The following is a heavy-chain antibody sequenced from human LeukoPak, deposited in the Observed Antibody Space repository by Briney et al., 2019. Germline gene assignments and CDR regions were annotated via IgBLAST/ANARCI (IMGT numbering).Heavy chain of an antibody. J-gene: IGHJ4*02. CDR2: ISGDGGST. V-gene: IGHV3-43*02. D-gene: IGHD3-22*01. CDR1: GFTFDDYA. CDR3: AKDIRSSGYSFDY. Sequence: GGSLRLSCAASGFTFDDYAMHWVRQAPGKGLEWVSLISGDGGSTYYADSVKGRFTISRDNSKNSLYLQMKSLRTENTALYYCAKDIRSSGYSFDYWGQGTLVPVSS.